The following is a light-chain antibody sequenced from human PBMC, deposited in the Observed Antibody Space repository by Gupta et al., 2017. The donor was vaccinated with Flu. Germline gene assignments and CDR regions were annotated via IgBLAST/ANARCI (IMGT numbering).Light chain of an antibody. V-gene: IGLV2-14*01. CDR3: SSYTSSNSLE. CDR1: SSDVGGYNY. Sequence: QSALTQPASVSGSPGQSITISCTGTSSDVGGYNYVSWYQQHPGKAPKLMIYEVINRPSGVSNRFSGSKSGNTASLTISGLQAEDEADYYCSSYTSSNSLEFGGGNKLTVL. J-gene: IGLJ3*02. CDR2: EVI.